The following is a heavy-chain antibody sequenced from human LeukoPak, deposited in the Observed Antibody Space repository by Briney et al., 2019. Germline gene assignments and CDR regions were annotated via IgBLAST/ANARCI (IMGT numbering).Heavy chain of an antibody. CDR1: GFTFRSYE. CDR2: VSKSGDSI. Sequence: GGSLRLSCAASGFTFRSYEMNWVRQAPAKGLEWVSYVSKSGDSIYYADSVKGRFTISRDNAKNSLYLQMNSLRAEDTAVYYCARDSRYNTHYYYGMDVWGQGTTVTVSS. D-gene: IGHD3-3*01. J-gene: IGHJ6*02. V-gene: IGHV3-48*03. CDR3: ARDSRYNTHYYYGMDV.